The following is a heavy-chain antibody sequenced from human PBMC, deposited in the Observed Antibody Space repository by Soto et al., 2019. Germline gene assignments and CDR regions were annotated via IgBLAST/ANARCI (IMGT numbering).Heavy chain of an antibody. CDR3: ARVVGAAPFIYFDY. Sequence: KSSETLSLTCTVSGGSISSLWWSWIRQPPGKGLEWIGYISDTGTTNYNPSLKSRVTISVDTSKNQFSLKLSSVTAADTAVYYCARVVGAAPFIYFDYWGQGSLVTVSS. CDR1: GGSISSLW. J-gene: IGHJ4*02. V-gene: IGHV4-59*01. D-gene: IGHD2-15*01. CDR2: ISDTGTT.